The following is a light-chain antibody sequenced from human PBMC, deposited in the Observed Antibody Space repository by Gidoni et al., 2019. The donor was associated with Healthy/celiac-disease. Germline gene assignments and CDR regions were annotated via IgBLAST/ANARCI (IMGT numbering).Light chain of an antibody. CDR3: QQYNSYPWT. CDR2: KAS. CDR1: QSISSW. J-gene: IGKJ1*01. V-gene: IGKV1-5*03. Sequence: DIQMTQSPSTLSASVGDRVTITCRASQSISSWLAWYQQKPGKAPKLLIYKASSIESGVPSRFSGSGSGTEFTLTISSLQPDDFATYYCQQYNSYPWTFGQGTKVEIK.